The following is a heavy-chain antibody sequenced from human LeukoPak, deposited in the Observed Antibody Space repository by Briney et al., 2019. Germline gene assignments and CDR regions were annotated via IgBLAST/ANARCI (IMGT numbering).Heavy chain of an antibody. CDR2: ISGSGGNT. J-gene: IGHJ4*02. CDR3: AKGVAMTDVVRH. CDR1: GFIFRSYA. V-gene: IGHV3-23*01. D-gene: IGHD6-19*01. Sequence: GGSLRLSCAASGFIFRSYAMHWVRQAPGKGLEWVSGISGSGGNTYYADSLKGRFTISRDNSKNTLYLQMNSLSVEDTAIYYCAKGVAMTDVVRHWGQGTLVTVSP.